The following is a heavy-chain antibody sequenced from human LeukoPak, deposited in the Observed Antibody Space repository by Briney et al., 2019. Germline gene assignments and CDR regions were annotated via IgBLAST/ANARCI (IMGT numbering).Heavy chain of an antibody. Sequence: GALRLSCAASGFTFSSYAMHWVRQAPGKGLEWVAVISYDGSNKYYADSVKGRFTISRDNSKNTLYLQMNSLRAEDTAVYYCARWAAVAGLNYYYYGMDVWGQGTTVTVSS. V-gene: IGHV3-30-3*01. J-gene: IGHJ6*02. CDR3: ARWAAVAGLNYYYYGMDV. D-gene: IGHD6-19*01. CDR1: GFTFSSYA. CDR2: ISYDGSNK.